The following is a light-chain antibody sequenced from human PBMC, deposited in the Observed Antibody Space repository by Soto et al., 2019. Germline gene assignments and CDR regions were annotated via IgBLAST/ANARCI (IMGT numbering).Light chain of an antibody. CDR2: GAS. Sequence: VMAPSPATLAASPGGRATLSCRAGQSIDSRLAWYQQKSGRAPRLLIYGASTRATGIPARFSGSVSGTEFTLTISSLQSEDFAVYYCQQYLDWPPTFGPGTKVDI. J-gene: IGKJ3*01. CDR3: QQYLDWPPT. V-gene: IGKV3-15*01. CDR1: QSIDSR.